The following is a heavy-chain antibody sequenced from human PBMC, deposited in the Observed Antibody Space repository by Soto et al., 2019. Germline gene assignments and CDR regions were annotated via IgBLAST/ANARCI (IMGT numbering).Heavy chain of an antibody. J-gene: IGHJ5*02. D-gene: IGHD2-2*02. V-gene: IGHV1-8*01. CDR1: GYSFSTFD. CDR3: ARPYCDSTSCYTDWFDP. CDR2: VNPKSGNT. Sequence: QVQLVQSGAEVKKPGASVRVSCKASGYSFSTFDIIWVRQAAGQGLEWMGWVNPKSGNTDYAQRFRGRVTMTSSTSISTAYMELSALTSEDTAVYYCARPYCDSTSCYTDWFDPWGQGTLVTVSS.